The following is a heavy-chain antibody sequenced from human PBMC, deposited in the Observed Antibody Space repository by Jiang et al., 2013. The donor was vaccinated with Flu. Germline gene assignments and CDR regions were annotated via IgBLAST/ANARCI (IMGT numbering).Heavy chain of an antibody. CDR1: GFTFSSYG. CDR3: ARGYYCGGDCYSGGELIDY. J-gene: IGHJ4*02. Sequence: GVVQPGRSLRLSCAASGFTFSSYGMHWVRQAPGKGLEWVAVIWYDGSNKYYADSVKGRFTISRDNSKNTLYLQMNSLRAEDTAVYYCARGYYCGGDCYSGGELIDYWGQGTLVTVSS. V-gene: IGHV3-33*01. CDR2: IWYDGSNK. D-gene: IGHD2-21*02.